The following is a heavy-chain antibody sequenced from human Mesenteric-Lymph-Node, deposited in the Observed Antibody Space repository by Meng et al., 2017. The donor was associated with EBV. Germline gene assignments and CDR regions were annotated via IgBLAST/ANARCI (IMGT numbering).Heavy chain of an antibody. CDR3: AREGLISAAGSFYP. V-gene: IGHV1-2*06. CDR2: INPNSGGT. CDR1: GYTFSGYY. D-gene: IGHD6-13*01. Sequence: QVQLEQSGAGVKKPGASVKVSCKASGYTFSGYYIHWVRQTPGQGLEWMGRINPNSGGTNYAQKFQGRVTMTRDTSISTTYMELSKLRSDDTAVYFCAREGLISAAGSFYPWGQGTLVTVSS. J-gene: IGHJ5*02.